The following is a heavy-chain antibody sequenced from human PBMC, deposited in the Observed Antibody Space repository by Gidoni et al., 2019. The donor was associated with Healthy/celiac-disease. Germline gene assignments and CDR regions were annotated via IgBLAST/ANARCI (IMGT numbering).Heavy chain of an antibody. CDR3: ARDAKSYGDYAVAYNWFDP. V-gene: IGHV4-4*07. D-gene: IGHD4-17*01. CDR2: IYTSGST. Sequence: QVQLQESGPGLVKPSETLSPPCTVSGGSISSYYWSWIRQPAGKGLEWIGGIYTSGSTNYNPSLKSRVTMSVDTSKNQFSLKLSSVTAADTAVYYCARDAKSYGDYAVAYNWFDPWGQGTLVTVSS. J-gene: IGHJ5*02. CDR1: GGSISSYY.